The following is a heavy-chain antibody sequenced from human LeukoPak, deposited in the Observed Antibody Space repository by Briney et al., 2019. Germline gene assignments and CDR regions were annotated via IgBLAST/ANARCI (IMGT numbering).Heavy chain of an antibody. CDR2: INTSSGST. D-gene: IGHD3-10*01. V-gene: IGHV1-46*01. CDR3: ARAEDYYGSGSYYFDY. CDR1: GYTFTTYH. Sequence: GASVKVSCKASGYTFTTYHMHWVRQAPGQGLEWMGIINTSSGSTNYAQKFQGRVTMTRDTSTSTVYVELRSLRSEDTAVYYCARAEDYYGSGSYYFDYWGQGTLVTVSS. J-gene: IGHJ4*02.